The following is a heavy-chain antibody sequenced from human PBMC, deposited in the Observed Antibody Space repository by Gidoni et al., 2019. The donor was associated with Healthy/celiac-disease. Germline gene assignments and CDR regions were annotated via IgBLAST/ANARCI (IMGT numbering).Heavy chain of an antibody. V-gene: IGHV3-73*02. J-gene: IGHJ6*02. CDR1: GFTFRGSA. CDR2: IRSKANSYAT. Sequence: EVQLVESGGGLVQPGGSLTLSCAASGFTFRGSATHGVCQASGKGLEWVGRIRSKANSYATAYAASVKGRFTISRDDSKNTAYLQMNSLKTEDTAVYYCTRSTEWELPRYYYYGMDVWGQGTTVTVSS. D-gene: IGHD1-26*01. CDR3: TRSTEWELPRYYYYGMDV.